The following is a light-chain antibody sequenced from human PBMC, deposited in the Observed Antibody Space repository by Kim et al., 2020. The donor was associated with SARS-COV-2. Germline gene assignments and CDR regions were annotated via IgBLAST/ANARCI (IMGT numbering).Light chain of an antibody. V-gene: IGLV1-40*01. Sequence: QSVLTQPPSVSGAPGQRVTISCTGSSSNIGAGYDVHWYQQLPGTAPKLLIYVNSNRPSGVPDRFSGSESGTSASLAITGLQAEDEADYYCQSYDSSLSAYIFGTGTKVTVL. CDR3: QSYDSSLSAYI. CDR1: SSNIGAGYD. CDR2: VNS. J-gene: IGLJ1*01.